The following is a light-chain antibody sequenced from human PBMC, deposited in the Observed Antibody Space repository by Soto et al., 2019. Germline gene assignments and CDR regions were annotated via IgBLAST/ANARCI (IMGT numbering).Light chain of an antibody. CDR2: DVS. CDR1: SSDVGGYNY. J-gene: IGLJ2*01. Sequence: QSALTQPRSVSGSPGQSVTISCTGTSSDVGGYNYVSWYQQHPGKAPKLLIYDVSKRPSGVPDRFSGSKSGNTASLTISGLQAEDEADYYCCSYAGNYILVFGGGPKLTV. V-gene: IGLV2-11*01. CDR3: CSYAGNYILV.